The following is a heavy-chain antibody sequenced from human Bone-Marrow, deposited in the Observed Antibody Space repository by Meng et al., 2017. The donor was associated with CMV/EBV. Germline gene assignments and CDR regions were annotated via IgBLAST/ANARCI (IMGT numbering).Heavy chain of an antibody. Sequence: SVKVSCKASGGTFSSYAISWVRQAPGQGLEWMGGIIPILGIANYAQKFQGRVTITADKSTSTAYMELSRLRSDDTAVYYCARKGYCSSTSCYYGMDVWGQGTTVTVSS. CDR3: ARKGYCSSTSCYYGMDV. D-gene: IGHD2-2*01. V-gene: IGHV1-69*10. CDR1: GGTFSSYA. CDR2: IIPILGIA. J-gene: IGHJ6*02.